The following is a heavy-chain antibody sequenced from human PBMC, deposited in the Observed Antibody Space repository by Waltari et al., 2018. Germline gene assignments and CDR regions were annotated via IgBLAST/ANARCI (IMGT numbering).Heavy chain of an antibody. CDR2: INQSGST. V-gene: IGHV4-34*01. CDR1: GGSFSGYY. D-gene: IGHD6-6*01. Sequence: QVQLQQWGAGLLKPSETLSLTCAVYGGSFSGYYWSWIRQPPGRGLGWIGEINQSGSTTYNPTLKSQVTITVDTSKNQFSLKLSSVTAADTAVYYGAGENSSSPNYFDYWGQGTLVTVSS. CDR3: AGENSSSPNYFDY. J-gene: IGHJ4*02.